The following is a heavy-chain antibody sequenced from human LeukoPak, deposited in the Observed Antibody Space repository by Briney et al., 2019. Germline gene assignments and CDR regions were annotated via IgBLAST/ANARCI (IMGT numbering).Heavy chain of an antibody. Sequence: GGSLRLSCAASGFTFSSYAMHWVSQAPGKGLEWVAVISYDGSNKYYADSVKGRFTISRDNSKHTRYLHMNSLRAEDTAVYYCARDYIVVVPAVYYYMDVWGKGTTVTVSS. CDR2: ISYDGSNK. CDR1: GFTFSSYA. CDR3: ARDYIVVVPAVYYYMDV. J-gene: IGHJ6*03. D-gene: IGHD2-2*01. V-gene: IGHV3-30*01.